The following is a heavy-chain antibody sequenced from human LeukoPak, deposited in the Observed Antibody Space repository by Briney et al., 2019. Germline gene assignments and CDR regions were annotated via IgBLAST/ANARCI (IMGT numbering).Heavy chain of an antibody. D-gene: IGHD3-9*01. J-gene: IGHJ3*02. CDR3: ARDQTYDILTGYSYDAFDI. CDR2: ISAYNGNT. CDR1: GGTFSRYV. Sequence: ASVKVSCKASGGTFSRYVISWVRQAPGQGLEWMGWISAYNGNTNYAQKLQGRVTMTTDTSTSTAYMELRSLRSDDTAVYYCARDQTYDILTGYSYDAFDIWGQGTMVTVSS. V-gene: IGHV1-18*01.